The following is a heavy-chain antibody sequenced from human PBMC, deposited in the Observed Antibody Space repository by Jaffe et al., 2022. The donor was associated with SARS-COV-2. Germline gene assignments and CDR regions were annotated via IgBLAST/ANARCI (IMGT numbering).Heavy chain of an antibody. D-gene: IGHD2-15*01. V-gene: IGHV4-39*01. J-gene: IGHJ2*01. CDR3: ARRPRVVTLLDWYFDL. CDR1: GGSISSSSYY. CDR2: IYYSGST. Sequence: QLQLQESGPGLVKPSETLSLTCTVSGGSISSSSYYWGWIRQPPGKGLEWIGSIYYSGSTYYNPSLKSRVTISVDTSKNQFSLKLSSVTAADTAVYYCARRPRVVTLLDWYFDLWGRGTLVTVSS.